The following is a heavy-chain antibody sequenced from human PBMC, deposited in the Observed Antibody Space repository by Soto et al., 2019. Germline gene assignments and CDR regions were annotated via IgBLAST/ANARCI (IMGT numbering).Heavy chain of an antibody. J-gene: IGHJ4*02. CDR2: ISNNGDTA. CDR3: AKSRVFIGAIVTLLDS. CDR1: GFTFSSYA. V-gene: IGHV3-23*01. D-gene: IGHD3-16*02. Sequence: EVQLLESGGGLVQPGGSLTLSCATSGFTFSSYAMVWVRQAAEKGLEWVASISNNGDTAYYADSVKGRLTISRGNSENSLYLQMNGLRAYDTALYFCAKSRVFIGAIVTLLDSWGQGTQVTVSS.